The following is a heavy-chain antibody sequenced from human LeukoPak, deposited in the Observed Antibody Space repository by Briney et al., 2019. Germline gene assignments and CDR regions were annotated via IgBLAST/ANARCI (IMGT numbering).Heavy chain of an antibody. CDR1: GFTVSSNY. J-gene: IGHJ5*02. V-gene: IGHV3-66*01. CDR3: ARGYGRYSPDITLDP. CDR2: IYSGGST. Sequence: GGSLRLSCAASGFTVSSNYMSWVRQAPGKGLEWVSVIYSGGSTYYADSVKGRFTISRDNSKNTLYLQMNSLRAEDTAVYYCARGYGRYSPDITLDPWGQGTLVTVSS. D-gene: IGHD6-19*01.